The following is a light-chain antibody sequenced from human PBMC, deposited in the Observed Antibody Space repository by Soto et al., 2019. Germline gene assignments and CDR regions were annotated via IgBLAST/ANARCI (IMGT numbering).Light chain of an antibody. Sequence: EVVLTQSPGTLSLSPGERATLSCRASQSVSSYIAWYQQKPGQAPRLLIPGASSRATGIPDRFSGSGSGTDFTLTISRLEPEDFAVYYCQQYGSSPGTFGGGTKVEIK. CDR3: QQYGSSPGT. V-gene: IGKV3-20*01. CDR2: GAS. J-gene: IGKJ4*01. CDR1: QSVSSY.